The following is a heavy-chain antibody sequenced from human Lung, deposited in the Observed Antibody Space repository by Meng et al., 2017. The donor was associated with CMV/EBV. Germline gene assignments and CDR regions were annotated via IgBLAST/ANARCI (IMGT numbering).Heavy chain of an antibody. J-gene: IGHJ4*02. CDR2: MNPNRGTT. V-gene: IGHV1-8*01. CDR1: GYTFTSYD. Sequence: QVQRVQSGAEVKKPGASVKVPFKASGYTFTSYDINWVRQGTGQGLEWMGWMNPNRGTTGYAQKFQGRVTMTRNISKSTAYMDLSSLRSEDTAVYYCATGVADFEYWGQGTLVTVPS. D-gene: IGHD6-19*01. CDR3: ATGVADFEY.